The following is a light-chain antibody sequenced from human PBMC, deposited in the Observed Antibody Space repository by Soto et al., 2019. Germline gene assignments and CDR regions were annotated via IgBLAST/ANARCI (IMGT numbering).Light chain of an antibody. V-gene: IGKV3-20*01. CDR3: QQYGISPT. CDR1: HSVSSNY. CDR2: DVS. J-gene: IGKJ1*01. Sequence: EIVLTQSPGTLSLSPGERATLSCRSSHSVSSNYLAWYQHKPGQAPRLLIYDVSSRATGIPDRFSGSGSGTDFTLTISRLEPVDLAVYYCQQYGISPTFGQGTKVEIK.